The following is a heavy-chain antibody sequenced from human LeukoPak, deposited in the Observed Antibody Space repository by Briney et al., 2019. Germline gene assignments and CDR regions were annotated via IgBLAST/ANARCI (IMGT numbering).Heavy chain of an antibody. D-gene: IGHD2-15*01. CDR1: GGSINTYF. J-gene: IGHJ3*01. CDR2: IYYSGST. Sequence: SETLSLTCTVSGGSINTYFWSWIRQPPGKGLEWIGYIYYSGSTNYKPSLKSRVTISVDTSKNQFSLKLSSVTAADTAVYYCARRVVGGSTFDVWGQGTMVTVSS. V-gene: IGHV4-59*08. CDR3: ARRVVGGSTFDV.